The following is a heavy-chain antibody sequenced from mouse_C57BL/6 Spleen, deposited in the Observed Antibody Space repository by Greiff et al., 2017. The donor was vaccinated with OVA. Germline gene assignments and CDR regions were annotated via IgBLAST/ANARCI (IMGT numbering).Heavy chain of an antibody. D-gene: IGHD1-1*01. CDR2: IDPSDSET. Sequence: QVHVKQPGAELVRPGSSVKLSCKASGYTFTSYWMHWVKQRPIQGLEWIGNIDPSDSETHYNQKFKDKATLTVDKSSSTAYMQLSSLTSEDSAVYYCARENYGSSEDWYFDVWGTGTTVTVSS. J-gene: IGHJ1*03. CDR1: GYTFTSYW. CDR3: ARENYGSSEDWYFDV. V-gene: IGHV1-52*01.